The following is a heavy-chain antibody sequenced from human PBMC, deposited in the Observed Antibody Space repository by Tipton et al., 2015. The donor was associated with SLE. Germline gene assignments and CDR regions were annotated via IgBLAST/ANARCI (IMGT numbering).Heavy chain of an antibody. J-gene: IGHJ2*01. CDR3: ARGPLQWLAFFDL. V-gene: IGHV4-34*01. D-gene: IGHD6-19*01. CDR1: GGSISSYY. CDR2: INHSGST. Sequence: TLSLTCTVSGGSISSYYWSWIRQPAGKGLEWIGEINHSGSTNYNPSLKSRVTISVDTSKNQFSLKLSSVTAADTAVYYCARGPLQWLAFFDLWGRGTLVTVSS.